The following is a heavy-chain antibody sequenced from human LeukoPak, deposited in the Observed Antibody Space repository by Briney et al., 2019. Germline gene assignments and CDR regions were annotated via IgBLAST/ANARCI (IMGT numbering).Heavy chain of an antibody. CDR1: GYTFTSYA. V-gene: IGHV7-4-1*02. Sequence: GASVKVSCKASGYTFTSYAMNWVRQAPGQGLEWMGWINTNTGNPTYAQGFPGRFVFSLDTSVSTAYLQISSLKAEDTAVYYCARVGDSSSWYNYYYYYMDVWGKGTTVTVSS. CDR3: ARVGDSSSWYNYYYYYMDV. CDR2: INTNTGNP. D-gene: IGHD6-13*01. J-gene: IGHJ6*03.